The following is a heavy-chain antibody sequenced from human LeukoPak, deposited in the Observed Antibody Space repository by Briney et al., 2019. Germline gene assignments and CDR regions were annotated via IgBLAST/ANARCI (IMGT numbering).Heavy chain of an antibody. CDR3: AKGSITMVRGVPFDY. J-gene: IGHJ4*02. CDR1: GFTFSSYG. D-gene: IGHD3-10*01. CDR2: IRYDGSNK. Sequence: GGSLRLSCAASGFTFSSYGMHWVRQAPGKGLEWVAFIRYDGSNKYYADSVKGRLTISRDNSKNTLYLQMNSLRAEDTAVYYCAKGSITMVRGVPFDYWGQGTLVTVSS. V-gene: IGHV3-30*02.